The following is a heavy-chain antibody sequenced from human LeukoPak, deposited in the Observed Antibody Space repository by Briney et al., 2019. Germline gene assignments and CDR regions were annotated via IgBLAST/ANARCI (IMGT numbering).Heavy chain of an antibody. CDR2: INQDGSEK. Sequence: AGGSLRLPCAASGLTFSRYWLTWVRQAPGKGLEWVANINQDGSEKNYVDSVKGRFTISRDNAKSSLYLQMNSLRDEDTVVYHCVSRGCTANACFVSSFNCFDHWGQGSLVTVSS. J-gene: IGHJ4*02. CDR1: GLTFSRYW. CDR3: VSRGCTANACFVSSFNCFDH. D-gene: IGHD2-8*02. V-gene: IGHV3-7*03.